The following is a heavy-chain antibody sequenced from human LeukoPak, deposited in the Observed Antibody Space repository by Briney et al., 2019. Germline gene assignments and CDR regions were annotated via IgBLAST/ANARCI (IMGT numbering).Heavy chain of an antibody. CDR3: ARGRRKGSGSYLAAFDI. D-gene: IGHD3-10*01. J-gene: IGHJ3*02. V-gene: IGHV1-2*02. CDR2: INPNSGGT. CDR1: GYTFTGYY. Sequence: ASVKVSCQASGYTFTGYYMHWVRQAPGQGLEWMGWINPNSGGTNYAQKFQGRVTMTRDTSISTAYMELSRLRSDDTAVYYCARGRRKGSGSYLAAFDIWGQGTMVTVSS.